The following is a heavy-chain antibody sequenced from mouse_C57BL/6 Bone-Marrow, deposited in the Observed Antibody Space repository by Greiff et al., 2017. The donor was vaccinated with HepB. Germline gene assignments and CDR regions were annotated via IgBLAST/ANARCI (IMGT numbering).Heavy chain of an antibody. CDR1: GFTFSDYG. Sequence: EVMLVESGGGLVKPGGSLKLSCAASGFTFSDYGMHWVRQAPEKGLEWVAYISSGSSTIYYADTVKGRFTISRDNAKNTLFLQMTSLRSEDTAMYYCARDTTVVDRFAYWGQGTLVTVSA. V-gene: IGHV5-17*01. CDR3: ARDTTVVDRFAY. J-gene: IGHJ3*01. D-gene: IGHD1-1*01. CDR2: ISSGSSTI.